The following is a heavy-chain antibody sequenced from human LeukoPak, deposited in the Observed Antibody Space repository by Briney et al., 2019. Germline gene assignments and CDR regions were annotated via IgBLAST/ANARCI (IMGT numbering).Heavy chain of an antibody. Sequence: QPGGSLRLSCAASGFTFSSYSMNWVRQAPGKRLEWVSYISSSSSTIYYADSVKGRFTISRDNAKNSLYLQMNSLRAEDTAVYYCAGYCTNGVCQTTFDYWGQGTLVTVSS. CDR3: AGYCTNGVCQTTFDY. D-gene: IGHD2-8*01. CDR2: ISSSSSTI. J-gene: IGHJ4*02. V-gene: IGHV3-48*01. CDR1: GFTFSSYS.